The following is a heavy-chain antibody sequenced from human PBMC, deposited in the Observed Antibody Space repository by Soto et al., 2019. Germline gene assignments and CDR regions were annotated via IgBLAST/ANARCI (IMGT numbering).Heavy chain of an antibody. J-gene: IGHJ5*02. CDR2: IYWDDAK. D-gene: IGHD2-8*01. V-gene: IGHV2-5*02. CDR3: AHGLYGATWSTLDA. CDR1: GFSFTTEGVG. Sequence: QITLNESGPTLVKPTQTLTLTCTFSGFSFTTEGVGVAWIRQPPGKALEWLGFIYWDDAKRYSPSLKSRLTITKDTSKDEVVLTMAHMDPVDTATYYCAHGLYGATWSTLDAWGQGTLVTVSS.